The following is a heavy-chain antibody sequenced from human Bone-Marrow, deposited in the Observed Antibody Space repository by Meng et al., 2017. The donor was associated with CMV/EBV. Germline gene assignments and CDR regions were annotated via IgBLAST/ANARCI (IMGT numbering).Heavy chain of an antibody. J-gene: IGHJ4*02. V-gene: IGHV3-21*01. CDR2: ISGDSTYI. D-gene: IGHD2-15*01. Sequence: GGSLRLSCAASGFTFRSHIMNWVRQAPGKGLEWVSSISGDSTYIYYADSVKGRFTISRDNAKNSLFLQVNSLRADDTAVYYCARVDSSGSNTFDYWGQGTLVTVSS. CDR1: GFTFRSHI. CDR3: ARVDSSGSNTFDY.